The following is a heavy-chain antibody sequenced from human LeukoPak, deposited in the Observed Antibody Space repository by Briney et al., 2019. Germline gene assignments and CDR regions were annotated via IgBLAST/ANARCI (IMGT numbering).Heavy chain of an antibody. CDR2: IYYSGST. D-gene: IGHD6-13*01. CDR1: GGSISSSSYY. CDR3: ARLSDSGIAAAHFQH. V-gene: IGHV4-39*01. Sequence: SETLSLTCTVSGGSISSSSYYWGWIRQPPGKGLEWIGSIYYSGSTYHNPSLKSRVTISVDTSKNQFSLKLSSVTAADTAVYYCARLSDSGIAAAHFQHWGQGTLVTVSS. J-gene: IGHJ1*01.